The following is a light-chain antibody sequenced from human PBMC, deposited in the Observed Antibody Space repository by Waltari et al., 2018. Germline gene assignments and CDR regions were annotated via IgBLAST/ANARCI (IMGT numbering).Light chain of an antibody. CDR2: AAS. J-gene: IGKJ5*01. V-gene: IGKV1-9*01. CDR1: QGISGD. CDR3: QQLNSYPLT. Sequence: IQLTQSPSSLSPSVGDRVTITCRASQGISGDLAWYQQKPGTGPKPLIYAASPLQSGVPSRFSGSGAGTDFTLTISSLQTEDFATYYCQQLNSYPLTFGQGTRLEMK.